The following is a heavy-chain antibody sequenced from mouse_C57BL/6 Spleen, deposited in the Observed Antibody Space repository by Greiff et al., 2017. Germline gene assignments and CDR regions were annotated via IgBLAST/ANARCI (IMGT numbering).Heavy chain of an antibody. CDR3: ARWRDYFDY. CDR1: GFTFSSYG. V-gene: IGHV5-6*01. J-gene: IGHJ2*01. CDR2: ISSGGSYT. Sequence: DVHLVESGGDLVKPGGSLKLSCAASGFTFSSYGMSWVRQTPDKRLEWVATISSGGSYTYYPDSVKGRFTISRDNAKNTLYLQMSSLKSEDTAMYYCARWRDYFDYWGQGTTLTVSS.